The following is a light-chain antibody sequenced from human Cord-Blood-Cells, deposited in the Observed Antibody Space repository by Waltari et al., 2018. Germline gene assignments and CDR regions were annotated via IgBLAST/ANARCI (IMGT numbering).Light chain of an antibody. Sequence: QSALTQPASVSGSPGQSITISCTGTSSDVGSYNLVSWYQQHPGKAPKLMIYEGSKRPSWVSNRVSGSKSGNTASLTISGLQPEDEADYYCCSYAGSSTWVFGGGTKLTVL. V-gene: IGLV2-23*01. CDR3: CSYAGSSTWV. CDR1: SSDVGSYNL. J-gene: IGLJ3*02. CDR2: EGS.